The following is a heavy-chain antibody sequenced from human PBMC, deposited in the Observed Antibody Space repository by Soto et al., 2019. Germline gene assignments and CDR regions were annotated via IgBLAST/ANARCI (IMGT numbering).Heavy chain of an antibody. J-gene: IGHJ5*02. CDR1: GGTFSSYA. CDR3: ARSYGSGSYYYNWFDP. CDR2: IIPIFGTA. D-gene: IGHD3-10*01. Sequence: QVQLVQSGAEVKKPGSSVKVSCKASGGTFSSYAISWVRQAPGQGLEWMGGIIPIFGTANYAQKFQGRVTITADKSTSTAYLELSSLRSEDTAVYYCARSYGSGSYYYNWFDPWGQGTLVTVSS. V-gene: IGHV1-69*06.